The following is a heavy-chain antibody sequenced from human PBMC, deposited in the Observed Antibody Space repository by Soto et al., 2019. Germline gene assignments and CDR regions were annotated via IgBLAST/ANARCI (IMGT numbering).Heavy chain of an antibody. D-gene: IGHD2-2*01. CDR3: ASAAYCSSTSCYSWGFPGWYFDL. CDR1: GGTFSSYA. V-gene: IGHV1-69*01. J-gene: IGHJ2*01. CDR2: IIPIFGTA. Sequence: QVPLVQSGAEVKKPGSSVKVSCKAYGGTFSSYAISWVRQAPGQGLEWMGGIIPIFGTANYAQKFQGRVTITADESTSTAYMELSSLRSEDTAVYYCASAAYCSSTSCYSWGFPGWYFDLWGRGTLVTVSS.